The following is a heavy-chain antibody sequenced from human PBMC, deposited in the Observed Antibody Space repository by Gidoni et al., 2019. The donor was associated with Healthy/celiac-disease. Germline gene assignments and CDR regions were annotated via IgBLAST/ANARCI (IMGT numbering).Heavy chain of an antibody. Sequence: QVQLVQSGAEVKKPGASLKVSCTASVYPFTSFGISWVRQAPGQGLEWMGWISAYNGNTNYAQKLQGRVTMTTDTSTSTAYMELRSLRSDDTAVYYCARTPLSGYSSSWYDGGGYWGQGTLVTVSS. D-gene: IGHD6-13*01. CDR3: ARTPLSGYSSSWYDGGGY. CDR2: ISAYNGNT. CDR1: VYPFTSFG. J-gene: IGHJ4*02. V-gene: IGHV1-18*01.